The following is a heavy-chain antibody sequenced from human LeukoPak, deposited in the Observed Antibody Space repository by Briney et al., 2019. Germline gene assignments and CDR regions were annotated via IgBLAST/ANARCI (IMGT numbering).Heavy chain of an antibody. CDR3: ATGPQFLTYFEY. Sequence: PGGSLRLSCAASGFTFSYYTMNWVRQARGKGLEWVSSISSSDTYIHDADSLKGRFTISRHDPNNALSLQMHSLRAEDTALVHVATGPQFLTYFEYCGQATLVTVSS. CDR1: GFTFSYYT. CDR2: ISSSDTYI. V-gene: IGHV3-21*04. J-gene: IGHJ4*02. D-gene: IGHD3-9*01.